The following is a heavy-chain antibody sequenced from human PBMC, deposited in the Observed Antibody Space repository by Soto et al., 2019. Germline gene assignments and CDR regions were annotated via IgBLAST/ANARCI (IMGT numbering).Heavy chain of an antibody. V-gene: IGHV1-69*01. CDR3: ARDRIGTGTPEYFDH. Sequence: QVQLVQSAAEVKQAGSSVKVSCKASGGTFSSNGISWVRQAPGQGLEWMGGIIPTFVTSQYAQKFQGRVTITADESTSTAYMELSSLRSDDTAVYYCARDRIGTGTPEYFDHWGQGTLVTVSS. CDR2: IIPTFVTS. CDR1: GGTFSSNG. J-gene: IGHJ4*02. D-gene: IGHD1-1*01.